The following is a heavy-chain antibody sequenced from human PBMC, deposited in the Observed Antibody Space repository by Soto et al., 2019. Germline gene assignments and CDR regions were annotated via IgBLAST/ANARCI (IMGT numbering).Heavy chain of an antibody. Sequence: GXSVKLSCEASGGTFSSNAVSWVRQAPGQGLEWMGGLIPILGTTHYAQKFQGRVTITADESTNTAYMELSSLRSDDTAVYYCARASGYVSGWYHDYWGQGTRVTVSS. V-gene: IGHV1-69*01. CDR2: LIPILGTT. D-gene: IGHD6-19*01. CDR1: GGTFSSNA. CDR3: ARASGYVSGWYHDY. J-gene: IGHJ4*02.